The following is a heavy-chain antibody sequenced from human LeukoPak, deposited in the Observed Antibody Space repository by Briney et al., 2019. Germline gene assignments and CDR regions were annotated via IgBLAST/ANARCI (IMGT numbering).Heavy chain of an antibody. Sequence: GGSLRLSCAASGFTFSIYGMHWVRQAPGKGLEWVAVISYDGSNKYYADSVKGRFTISRDNSKNTLYLQMNSLRAEDTAVYYCAKSNGGGLDYWGQGTLVTVSS. J-gene: IGHJ4*02. CDR2: ISYDGSNK. CDR3: AKSNGGGLDY. V-gene: IGHV3-30*18. D-gene: IGHD7-27*01. CDR1: GFTFSIYG.